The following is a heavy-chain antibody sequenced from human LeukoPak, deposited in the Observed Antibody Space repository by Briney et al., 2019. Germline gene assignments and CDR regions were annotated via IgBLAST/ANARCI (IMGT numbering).Heavy chain of an antibody. Sequence: GGSLRLSCAASGFTFSGYSMTWVRQAPGKGLEWVSSISSTSSYIYYADSLKGRFTISRDNTKNSLSLQMNSLRAEDTAVYYCVRAPTTGAYYFDYWGQGTLITVSS. V-gene: IGHV3-21*01. D-gene: IGHD1-26*01. CDR2: ISSTSSYI. CDR1: GFTFSGYS. CDR3: VRAPTTGAYYFDY. J-gene: IGHJ4*02.